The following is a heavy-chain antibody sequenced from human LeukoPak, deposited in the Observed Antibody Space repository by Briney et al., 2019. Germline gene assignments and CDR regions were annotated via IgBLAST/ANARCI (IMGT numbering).Heavy chain of an antibody. CDR3: ARRRRIPRGHLDY. CDR2: IYYSGST. V-gene: IGHV4-61*01. CDR1: GGSVSSGSYY. D-gene: IGHD5-18*01. Sequence: SETLSLTCTVSGGSVSSGSYYWSWIRQPPGKGLEWIGYIYYSGSTNYNPSLKRRVTISVDTSKNQFSLKLSSVTAADTAVYYCARRRRIPRGHLDYWGQGTLVTVSS. J-gene: IGHJ4*02.